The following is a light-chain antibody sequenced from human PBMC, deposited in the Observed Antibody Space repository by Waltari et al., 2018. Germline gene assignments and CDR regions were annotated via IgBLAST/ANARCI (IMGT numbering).Light chain of an antibody. CDR3: QAWDDTTVV. J-gene: IGLJ2*01. CDR1: GLGDQC. Sequence: SYELTQPPSVSVSPGQTATITCSGDGLGDQCVWWYPQKPGQSPVAVIYSDDKRPSGIPERFSGSNSGNTATLTIGGTQTTDEGDYYCQAWDDTTVVFGAGTKVTV. CDR2: SDD. V-gene: IGLV3-1*01.